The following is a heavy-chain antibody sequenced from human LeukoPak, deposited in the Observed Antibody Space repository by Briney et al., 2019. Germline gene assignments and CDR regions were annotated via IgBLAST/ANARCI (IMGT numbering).Heavy chain of an antibody. Sequence: SETLSLTCAVHGGSFIGSYWNWIRQPPGKGLEWIGEINHSGITNYNPSLKSRVTISVDTSKNKFSLKVRSVTAADSAVYYCARRVRLWTNDISYYGTDVWGQGNTVPVSS. J-gene: IGHJ6*02. D-gene: IGHD3-10*01. V-gene: IGHV4-34*01. CDR2: INHSGIT. CDR3: ARRVRLWTNDISYYGTDV. CDR1: GGSFIGSY.